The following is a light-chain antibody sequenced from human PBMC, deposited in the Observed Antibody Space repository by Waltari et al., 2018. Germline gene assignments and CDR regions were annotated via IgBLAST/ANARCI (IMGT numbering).Light chain of an antibody. J-gene: IGKJ4*01. V-gene: IGKV1-5*03. Sequence: DIPMTQSPSPLPASVGDSSTITCRASQSISHWLAWYQQKPGKAPKLLISKASSLEKEVPSRFSGSGSGTAFTLTITNLQPDDFATFYCQRYDDYPPTFGGGTKVEIK. CDR3: QRYDDYPPT. CDR1: QSISHW. CDR2: KAS.